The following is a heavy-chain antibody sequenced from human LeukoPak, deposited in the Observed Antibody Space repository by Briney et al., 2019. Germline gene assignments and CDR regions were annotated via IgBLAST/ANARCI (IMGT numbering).Heavy chain of an antibody. CDR3: ARRGASMVRGAYWFDP. CDR1: GGSISSYH. V-gene: IGHV4-4*07. D-gene: IGHD3-10*01. CDR2: IYSSGST. Sequence: PSETLSLTCAVSGGSISSYHWSWIRQPAGKGLEWIGSIYSSGSTSYNPSLKSRATMSVDTSKKQFSLKMSSVTAADTAVYYCARRGASMVRGAYWFDPWGQGTLVTVSS. J-gene: IGHJ5*02.